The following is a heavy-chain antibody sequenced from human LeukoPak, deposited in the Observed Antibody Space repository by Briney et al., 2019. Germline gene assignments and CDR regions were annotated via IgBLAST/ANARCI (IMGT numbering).Heavy chain of an antibody. CDR2: IYWNDDK. V-gene: IGHV2-5*01. D-gene: IGHD1-7*01. CDR3: AHKPSAPRGNWNYARLSYYFDY. J-gene: IGHJ4*02. CDR1: GFSLSTSGVG. Sequence: ESGPTLVNPTQTLTLTCTFSGFSLSTSGVGVGWIRQPPGKALEWLALIYWNDDKRYSPSLKSRLTITKDTSKNQVVLTMTNMDPVDTATYYCAHKPSAPRGNWNYARLSYYFDYWGQGTLVTVSS.